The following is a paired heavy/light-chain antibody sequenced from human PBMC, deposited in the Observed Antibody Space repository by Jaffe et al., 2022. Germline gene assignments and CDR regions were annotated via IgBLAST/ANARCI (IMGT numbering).Heavy chain of an antibody. CDR1: GFTFSSYW. J-gene: IGHJ5*02. Sequence: EVQLVESGGGLVQPGGSLRLSCAASGFTFSSYWMHWVRQAPGKGLVWVSRINSDGSSTSYADSVKGRFTISRDNAKNTLYLQMNSLRAEDTAVYYCARDGAPYYDFWSGYYPAPYNWFDPWGQGTLVTVSS. CDR2: INSDGSST. CDR3: ARDGAPYYDFWSGYYPAPYNWFDP. D-gene: IGHD3-3*01. V-gene: IGHV3-74*01.
Light chain of an antibody. CDR1: QSVSSN. Sequence: EIVMTQSPATLSVSPGERATLSCRASQSVSSNLAWYQQKPGQAPRLLIYGASTRATGIPARFSGSGSGTEFTLTISSLQSEDFAVYYCQQYNNWSGTFGQGTKLEIK. CDR2: GAS. CDR3: QQYNNWSGT. V-gene: IGKV3-15*01. J-gene: IGKJ2*01.